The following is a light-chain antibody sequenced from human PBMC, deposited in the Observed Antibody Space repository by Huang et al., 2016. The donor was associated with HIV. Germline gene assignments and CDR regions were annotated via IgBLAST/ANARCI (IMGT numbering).Light chain of an antibody. Sequence: DIVMTQSPLSLPVTPGEPASISCTSSQRLLNKDGYNCLAWYGQKPGQAQQLLIYLGSDRASGVPDRFSGSGSGTDFTLKISRVEAEDVGVYYCMQTLQTPITFGQGTRLEIK. V-gene: IGKV2-28*01. CDR3: MQTLQTPIT. J-gene: IGKJ5*01. CDR2: LGS. CDR1: QRLLNKDGYNC.